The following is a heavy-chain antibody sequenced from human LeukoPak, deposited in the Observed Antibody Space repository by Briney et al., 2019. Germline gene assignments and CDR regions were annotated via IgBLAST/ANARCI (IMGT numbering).Heavy chain of an antibody. CDR1: GFTFGSYT. CDR2: ISSSSSYI. CDR3: AREVGYAGVDY. D-gene: IGHD5-12*01. Sequence: PGGSLRLSCAASGFTFGSYTMKWVRQAPGKGLEWVSSISSSSSYIYYADSVKGLFTLSRDNAKNSLYLQMNSLRAEDTAVYYCAREVGYAGVDYWGQGTLVTVSA. V-gene: IGHV3-21*01. J-gene: IGHJ4*02.